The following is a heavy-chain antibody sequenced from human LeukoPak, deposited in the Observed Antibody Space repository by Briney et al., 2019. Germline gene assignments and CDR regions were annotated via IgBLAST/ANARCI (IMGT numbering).Heavy chain of an antibody. CDR1: GGSISSYY. CDR2: IYYSGST. Sequence: SETLSLTCTVSGGSISSYYWSWIRQPPGKGLEWIGYIYYSGSTNYNPSLKSRVTISVDTSKNQFSLKLSFVTAADTAVYYCAGASSPGYYYYMDVWGKGTTVTISS. CDR3: AGASSPGYYYYMDV. V-gene: IGHV4-59*01. J-gene: IGHJ6*03.